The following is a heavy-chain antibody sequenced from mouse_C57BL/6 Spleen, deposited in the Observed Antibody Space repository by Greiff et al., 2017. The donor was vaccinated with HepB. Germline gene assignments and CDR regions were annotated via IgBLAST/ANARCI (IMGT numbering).Heavy chain of an antibody. CDR3: ARTQLGVFAY. V-gene: IGHV3-6*01. CDR2: ISYDGSN. CDR1: GYSITSGYY. Sequence: EVKLMESGPGLVKPSQSLSLTCSVTGYSITSGYYWNWIRQFPGNKLEWMGYISYDGSNNYNPSLKNRISITRDTSKNQFFLKLNSVTTEDTATYYCARTQLGVFAYWGQGTLVTVSA. D-gene: IGHD4-1*02. J-gene: IGHJ3*01.